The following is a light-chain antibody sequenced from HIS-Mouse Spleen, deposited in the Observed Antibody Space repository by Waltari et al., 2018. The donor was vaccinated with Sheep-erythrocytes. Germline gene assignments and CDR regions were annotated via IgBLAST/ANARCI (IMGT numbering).Light chain of an antibody. CDR1: SSDVGGYTS. J-gene: IGLJ3*02. CDR2: EVS. CDR3: SSYAGSNNWV. Sequence: QSALTQPPSASGSPVQSVTPPCTATSSDVGGYTSFSWSQQPPGKPPTLMVYEVSKRPSGVPDRFSGSKSGNTASLTVSGLQAEDEADYYCSSYAGSNNWVFGGGTKLTVL. V-gene: IGLV2-8*01.